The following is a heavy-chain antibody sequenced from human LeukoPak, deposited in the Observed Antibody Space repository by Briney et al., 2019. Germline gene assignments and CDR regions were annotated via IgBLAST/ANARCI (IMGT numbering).Heavy chain of an antibody. CDR2: ISGRSSYT. J-gene: IGHJ4*02. CDR3: AKNSLMGVVAPFDY. V-gene: IGHV3-11*03. CDR1: GFTFSDYY. Sequence: GGSLRLSCAASGFTFSDYYMTWIRQAPGKGLEWVSCISGRSSYTNYADSVKGRFTISRDNSKNTVYLQMNSLRAEDTAVYYRAKNSLMGVVAPFDYWGQGALVTVSS. D-gene: IGHD2-15*01.